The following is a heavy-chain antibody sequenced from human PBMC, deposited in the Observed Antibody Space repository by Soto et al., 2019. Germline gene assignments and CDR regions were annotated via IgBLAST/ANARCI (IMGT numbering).Heavy chain of an antibody. CDR3: AREGTGTTQFITIGMDV. Sequence: ASVKVSCKASGYTFTSYDINWVRQATGQGLEWMGWMNPISGNTGYAQKFQGRVTMTRNTSISTAYMELSSLRSEDTAVYYCAREGTGTTQFITIGMDVWGQGTTVTVSS. D-gene: IGHD1-7*01. J-gene: IGHJ6*02. CDR1: GYTFTSYD. V-gene: IGHV1-8*01. CDR2: MNPISGNT.